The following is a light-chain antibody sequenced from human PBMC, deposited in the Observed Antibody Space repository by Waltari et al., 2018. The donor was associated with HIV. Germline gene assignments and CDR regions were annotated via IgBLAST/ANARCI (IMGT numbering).Light chain of an antibody. CDR1: RNDIGSYTL. CDR3: CSYAGKSTYV. J-gene: IGLJ1*01. V-gene: IGLV2-23*02. Sequence: QSALTQPAPVSGSPGQSITISCTGTRNDIGSYTLVSWYQQYPGKAPQLLLFDVSRRPSGISNRFRGSKSANTASLTISGLQLEDEASYYCCSYAGKSTYVFGTGTEITVL. CDR2: DVS.